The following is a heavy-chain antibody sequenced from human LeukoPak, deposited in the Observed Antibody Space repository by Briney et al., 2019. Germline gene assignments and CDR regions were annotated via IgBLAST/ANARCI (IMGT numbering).Heavy chain of an antibody. CDR1: GGSISSGGYS. V-gene: IGHV4-30-2*01. D-gene: IGHD6-13*01. Sequence: SQTLSLTCAVSGGSISSGGYSWSWIRQPPGKGLEWIGYIYHSGSTYYNPSLKSRVTISVDRSKNQFSLKLSSVTAADTAVYYCARDPDIAAAGSAFDIWGQGTMVTVSS. J-gene: IGHJ3*02. CDR2: IYHSGST. CDR3: ARDPDIAAAGSAFDI.